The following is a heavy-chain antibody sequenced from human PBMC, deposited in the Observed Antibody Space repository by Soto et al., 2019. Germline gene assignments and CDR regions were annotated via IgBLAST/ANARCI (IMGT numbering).Heavy chain of an antibody. V-gene: IGHV1-69*13. J-gene: IGHJ5*02. CDR1: EVPYRSDA. CDR2: IIPIFGTA. D-gene: IGHD5-18*01. Sequence: SVKVSCTASEVPYRSDAISWVRQAPGPGLEWMGGIIPIFGTANYAQKFQGRVTITADESTSTAYMELSSLRSEDTDVYYCARDSYGLEGDWFEPWGQGVLVSVS. CDR3: ARDSYGLEGDWFEP.